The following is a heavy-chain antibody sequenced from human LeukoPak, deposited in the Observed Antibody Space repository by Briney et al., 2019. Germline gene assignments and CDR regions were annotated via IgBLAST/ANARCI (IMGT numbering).Heavy chain of an antibody. J-gene: IGHJ4*02. CDR1: GYSISSGYY. Sequence: SETLSLTCAVSGYSISSGYYWGWIRQPPGKGLEWIGSTYHSGSTYYNPSLKSRVTISVDTSKNQFSLKLSSVTAADTAVYYCARQDDEYYYGSGSYFDYWGQGTLVTVSS. CDR3: ARQDDEYYYGSGSYFDY. CDR2: TYHSGST. V-gene: IGHV4-38-2*01. D-gene: IGHD3-10*01.